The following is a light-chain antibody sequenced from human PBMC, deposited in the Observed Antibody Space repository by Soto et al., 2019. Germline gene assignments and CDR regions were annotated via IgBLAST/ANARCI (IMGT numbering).Light chain of an antibody. Sequence: IMMTQSPATLSVSPGERATLYCRASQSVSSNLAWYQQNPGQPPRLLIYGASTRATGISARFSGSGSGTEFTLTISSLQSEDFAVYYCQQYNNWPPITLGQGTRLEI. CDR1: QSVSSN. CDR3: QQYNNWPPIT. J-gene: IGKJ5*01. V-gene: IGKV3-15*01. CDR2: GAS.